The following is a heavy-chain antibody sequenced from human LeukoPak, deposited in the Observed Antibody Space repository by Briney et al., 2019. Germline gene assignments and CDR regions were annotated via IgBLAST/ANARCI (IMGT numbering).Heavy chain of an antibody. V-gene: IGHV3-30-3*01. CDR2: ISYDGSNK. D-gene: IGHD1-14*01. CDR1: GFTFSSYA. Sequence: PGGSLRLSCVASGFTFSSYAMHWVRQAPGKGLEWVAVISYDGSNKYYADSVKGRFTISRDNSKNTLYLQMNSLRAEDTAVYYCASVTDQPYWGQGTLVTVSS. CDR3: ASVTDQPY. J-gene: IGHJ4*02.